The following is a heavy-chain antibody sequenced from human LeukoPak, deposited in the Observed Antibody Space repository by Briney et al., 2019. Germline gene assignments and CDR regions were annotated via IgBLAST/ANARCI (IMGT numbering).Heavy chain of an antibody. V-gene: IGHV3-11*05. CDR3: ARDIERAWYFDL. CDR1: GFTFSDYF. CDR2: ISSSSTYT. J-gene: IGHJ2*01. D-gene: IGHD2-15*01. Sequence: GGSLRLSCAASGFTFSDYFMTWIRQAPGKGLEWLSYISSSSTYTDYADSVKGRFTISRDNAKNSLYLQMNSLRAEDTAVYYCARDIERAWYFDLWGRGTLVTVSS.